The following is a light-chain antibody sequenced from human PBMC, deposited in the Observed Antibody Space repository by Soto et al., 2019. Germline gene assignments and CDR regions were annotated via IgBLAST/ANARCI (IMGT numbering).Light chain of an antibody. CDR1: QTIYSTF. CDR2: AAS. J-gene: IGKJ1*01. Sequence: EIVLTQSPDTLSLSPWESATLSCRASQTIYSTFVAWYQQRPGQAPRLLIYAASSRATGIPARFSGSGSGTEYTLTISRLEPEDFALYYCQQYTGSPRAFGQGTKVDI. CDR3: QQYTGSPRA. V-gene: IGKV3-20*01.